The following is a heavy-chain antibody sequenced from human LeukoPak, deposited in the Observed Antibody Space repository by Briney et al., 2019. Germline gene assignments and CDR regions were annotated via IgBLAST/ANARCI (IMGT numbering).Heavy chain of an antibody. Sequence: TLSLTCTVSGGSISSGSYYWSWIRQPAGKGLEWIGRIYTSGSTNYNPSLKSRVTISVDTSKNQFSLKLSSVTAADTAVYYCARGHVPPTDCTNGVCYTRGYFDYWGQGTLVTVSS. CDR2: IYTSGST. CDR3: ARGHVPPTDCTNGVCYTRGYFDY. D-gene: IGHD2-8*01. CDR1: GGSISSGSYY. J-gene: IGHJ4*02. V-gene: IGHV4-61*02.